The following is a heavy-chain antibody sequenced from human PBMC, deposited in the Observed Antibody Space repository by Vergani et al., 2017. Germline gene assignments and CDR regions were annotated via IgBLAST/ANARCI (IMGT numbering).Heavy chain of an antibody. CDR3: ARETRDTPSSLDY. CDR2: IWYDGSNK. D-gene: IGHD5-24*01. Sequence: QVQLVESGGGVVQPGRSLRLSCAASGFRFSSYCMNWVRQAPGKGLEWVAVIWYDGSNKYYADSVKGRFTISRDNSQNTVNLQMNSLRVDDTAVYYCARETRDTPSSLDYWGQGTLVTVSS. CDR1: GFRFSSYC. V-gene: IGHV3-33*01. J-gene: IGHJ4*02.